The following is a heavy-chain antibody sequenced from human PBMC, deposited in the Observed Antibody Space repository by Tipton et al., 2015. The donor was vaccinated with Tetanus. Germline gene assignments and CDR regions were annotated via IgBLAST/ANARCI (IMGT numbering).Heavy chain of an antibody. V-gene: IGHV1-8*01. Sequence: QLVQSGAEVKKPGASVRVSCKAFAYAFTSYDLNWVRQAPGQGLEWLGYMNPNTGHAGYAQKFQGRVTMTSNISITTAYMELRNLRSDDTAVYYCARGIRGSSWYLWGQGTLVTVSS. CDR2: MNPNTGHA. D-gene: IGHD6-13*01. J-gene: IGHJ4*02. CDR3: ARGIRGSSWYL. CDR1: AYAFTSYD.